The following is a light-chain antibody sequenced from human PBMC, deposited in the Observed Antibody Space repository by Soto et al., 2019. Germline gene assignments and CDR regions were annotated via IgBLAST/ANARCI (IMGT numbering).Light chain of an antibody. V-gene: IGKV3-15*01. Sequence: EIVMTQSPATLSVSPGERATLSCRASQSVSSNLAWYQQKPGQAPRLIIYVASTRATGIPARFSGSGSGTEFTLTISSLQSEDFAVYYCQQYNNWPPWTVGQGTKVEIK. CDR2: VAS. CDR3: QQYNNWPPWT. J-gene: IGKJ1*01. CDR1: QSVSSN.